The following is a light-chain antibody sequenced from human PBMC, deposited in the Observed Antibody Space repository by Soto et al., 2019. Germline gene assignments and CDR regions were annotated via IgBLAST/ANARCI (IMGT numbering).Light chain of an antibody. CDR3: QQYYSFTYT. Sequence: VIWMTQSPSLLSASTGDRVTISCRISQGISSYLAWYQQKPGKAPELLIYAASTLQSGVPSTFSGSGSGTDFTLTISCLQSEDFATYYSQQYYSFTYTFGQGTKLEIK. J-gene: IGKJ2*01. CDR2: AAS. CDR1: QGISSY. V-gene: IGKV1D-8*01.